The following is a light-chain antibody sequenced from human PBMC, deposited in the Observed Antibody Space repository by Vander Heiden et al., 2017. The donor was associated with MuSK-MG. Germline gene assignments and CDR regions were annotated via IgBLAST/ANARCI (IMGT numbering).Light chain of an antibody. Sequence: SHVLTLPPAWSVPPGQTARLTCGGNRVGSKGVHWYQRKPAQAPVLLVYEDNNRASGIPERFSGSNSGTTATPTITRVEAGDEADYYCHVWDESSDHVVFGGGTKLTVL. CDR2: EDN. J-gene: IGLJ2*01. CDR1: RVGSKG. CDR3: HVWDESSDHVV. V-gene: IGLV3-21*02.